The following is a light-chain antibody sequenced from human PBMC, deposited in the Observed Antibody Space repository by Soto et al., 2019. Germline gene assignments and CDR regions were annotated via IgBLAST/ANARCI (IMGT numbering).Light chain of an antibody. J-gene: IGKJ1*01. Sequence: EIVLTQSAGTLSLSPGERATLSCRASQSVSRNYLAWYQQKPGQAPRLLIYGASTRATGIPARFSGSGSGTEFTLTISSLQSEDFAVYYCQQYHSWPPRTFGQGTKVDIK. V-gene: IGKV3-15*01. CDR3: QQYHSWPPRT. CDR2: GAS. CDR1: QSVSRN.